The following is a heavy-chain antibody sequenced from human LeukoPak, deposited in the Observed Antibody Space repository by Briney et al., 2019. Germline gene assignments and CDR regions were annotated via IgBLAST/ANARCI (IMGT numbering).Heavy chain of an antibody. D-gene: IGHD6-13*01. V-gene: IGHV3-48*03. CDR1: GFTFSSYE. CDR2: ISSSGSTI. J-gene: IGHJ4*02. Sequence: GGSLRLSCAASGFTFSSYEMNWVRQAPGKGLEWVSYISSSGSTIYYADSVKGRLTISRDNSKNTLYLQMNSLRAEDTAVYYCAKADRWYGDYWGQGTLVTVSS. CDR3: AKADRWYGDY.